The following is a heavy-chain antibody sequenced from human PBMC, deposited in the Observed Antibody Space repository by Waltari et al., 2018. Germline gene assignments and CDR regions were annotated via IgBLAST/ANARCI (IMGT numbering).Heavy chain of an antibody. V-gene: IGHV4-4*07. CDR2: IYTSGST. D-gene: IGHD3-22*01. CDR3: ARDNVRYYDSSGKALDGFDI. CDR1: GGSISSYY. J-gene: IGHJ3*02. Sequence: QVQLQESGPGLVKPSETLSLTCTVSGGSISSYYWSWIRQPAGKGLEWIWRIYTSGSTNYNPSLKSRVTMSVDTSKNQFSLKLSSVTAADTAVYYCARDNVRYYDSSGKALDGFDIWGQGTMVTVSS.